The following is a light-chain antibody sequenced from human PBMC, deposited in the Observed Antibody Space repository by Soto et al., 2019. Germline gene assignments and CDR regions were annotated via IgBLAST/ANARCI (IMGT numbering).Light chain of an antibody. Sequence: EIVLTQSPGTLSLSPGERATLSCRASQSVSSFYLAWYQQKPGQAPRLLIHGASSRATGIADRFSGSGSGTDFTLTISRLEPEDFAVYYCQQYGSSQLTFGGGTKVEIK. CDR3: QQYGSSQLT. J-gene: IGKJ4*01. V-gene: IGKV3-20*01. CDR2: GAS. CDR1: QSVSSFY.